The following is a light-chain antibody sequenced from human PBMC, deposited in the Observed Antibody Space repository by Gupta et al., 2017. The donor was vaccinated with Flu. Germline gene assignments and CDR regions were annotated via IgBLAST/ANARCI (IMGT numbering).Light chain of an antibody. J-gene: IGKJ1*01. CDR2: WAS. V-gene: IGKV4-1*01. CDR1: QSVLYSSNNNNC. CDR3: QQNDSTPWT. Sequence: MTQSPDSLAVSLGERATINCKSSQSVLYSSNNNNCLAWYQQKPGQPPKLLIYWASTRESGVPDRFSGSGSGTDFTLTISSLQDEDVTVYYCQQNDSTPWTFGQGTKVEIK.